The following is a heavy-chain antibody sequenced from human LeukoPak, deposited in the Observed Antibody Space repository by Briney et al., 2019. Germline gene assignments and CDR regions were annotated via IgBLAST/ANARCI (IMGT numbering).Heavy chain of an antibody. CDR3: ARASGSYGSGSYYYYGMDV. CDR1: GYSISSGYY. D-gene: IGHD3-10*01. Sequence: PSETLSLTCAVSGYSISSGYYWGWIRQPPGKGPEWTGSIFHSGSTYYNPSLKSRVNMSVDTSKNQISLKLSSVTAADTAVYYRARASGSYGSGSYYYYGMDVWGKGTTVTVSS. J-gene: IGHJ6*04. CDR2: IFHSGST. V-gene: IGHV4-38-2*01.